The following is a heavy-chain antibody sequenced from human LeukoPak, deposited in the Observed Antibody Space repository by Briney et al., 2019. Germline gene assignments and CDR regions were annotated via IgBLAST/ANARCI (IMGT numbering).Heavy chain of an antibody. D-gene: IGHD2-15*01. CDR3: ASSICSGGSCYLYY. CDR2: INPNSGGT. CDR1: GYTFTGYY. V-gene: IGHV1-2*06. Sequence: ASVKVSCKASGYTFTGYYMHWVRQAPGQGLEWMGRINPNSGGTNYAQKFQGRVTMTRDTSISTAYMELSRLRSDDTAVYYYASSICSGGSCYLYYWGQGTLVTVSS. J-gene: IGHJ4*02.